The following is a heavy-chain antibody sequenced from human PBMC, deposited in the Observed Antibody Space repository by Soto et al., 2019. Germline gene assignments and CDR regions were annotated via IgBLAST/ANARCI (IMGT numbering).Heavy chain of an antibody. CDR2: IYPGDSDT. D-gene: IGHD6-13*01. CDR1: GYSFTSYW. CDR3: AIPSPHSSSWPNHDAFDI. Sequence: EVQLVQSGAEVKKPGESLKISCKGSGYSFTSYWIGWVRQMPGKGLEWMGIIYPGDSDTRYSPSFQGQVTISADKSISTAYLQWSSLKASDTAMYYCAIPSPHSSSWPNHDAFDIWGQGTMVTVSS. V-gene: IGHV5-51*01. J-gene: IGHJ3*02.